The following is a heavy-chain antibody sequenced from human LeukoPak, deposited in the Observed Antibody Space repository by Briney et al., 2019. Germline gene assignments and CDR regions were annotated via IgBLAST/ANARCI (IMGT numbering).Heavy chain of an antibody. CDR1: GFTFSSYG. Sequence: GRSLRLSCAASGFTFSSYGMHWVRQAPGKGLEWVAVISYDGSNKYYGDSVKGRFTISRDNSKNTLYLQMNSLRVEDTAVYYCAKGHLSSEWYLDYWGQGTLLTAYS. CDR2: ISYDGSNK. D-gene: IGHD6-19*01. V-gene: IGHV3-30*18. CDR3: AKGHLSSEWYLDY. J-gene: IGHJ4*02.